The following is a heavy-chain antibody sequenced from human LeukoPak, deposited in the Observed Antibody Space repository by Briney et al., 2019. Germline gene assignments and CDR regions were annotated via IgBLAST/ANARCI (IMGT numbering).Heavy chain of an antibody. J-gene: IGHJ5*02. CDR3: AYRPYYYDSGGYYST. Sequence: SVKVSCKASGGTFSSYAISWVRQAPGQGLEWMGGIIPIFGTANYAQKFQGRVTITADESTSTAYMELSSLRSEDTAVYYCAYRPYYYDSGGYYSTWGQGPLVTVSS. CDR1: GGTFSSYA. CDR2: IIPIFGTA. V-gene: IGHV1-69*01. D-gene: IGHD3-22*01.